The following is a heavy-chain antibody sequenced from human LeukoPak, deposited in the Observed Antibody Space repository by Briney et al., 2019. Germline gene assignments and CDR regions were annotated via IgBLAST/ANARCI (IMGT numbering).Heavy chain of an antibody. CDR3: ARESGRGYSCGPLGY. V-gene: IGHV1-18*01. CDR2: ISAYNGNT. CDR1: GYTFTSYG. J-gene: IGHJ4*02. D-gene: IGHD5-18*01. Sequence: GASVKVSCKASGYTFTSYGISWVRQAPGQGLEWMGWISAYNGNTNYAQKLQGRVTMTTDTSASTAYMELRSLRSDDTAVYYCARESGRGYSCGPLGYWGQGTLVTVSS.